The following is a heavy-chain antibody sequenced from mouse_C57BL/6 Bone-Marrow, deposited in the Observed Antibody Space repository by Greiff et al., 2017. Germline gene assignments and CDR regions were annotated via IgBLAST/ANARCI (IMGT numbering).Heavy chain of an antibody. J-gene: IGHJ3*01. Sequence: VQLQQSGPELVKPGASVKIPCKASGYTFTDYNMDWVKQSHGKSLEWIGDINPNNGGNIYNQKFKGKATLTVDKSSSTAYMELRSLTSEDTAVYYCAREGGPAWFSYWGQGTLVTVSA. CDR2: INPNNGGN. CDR1: GYTFTDYN. CDR3: AREGGPAWFSY. V-gene: IGHV1-18*01.